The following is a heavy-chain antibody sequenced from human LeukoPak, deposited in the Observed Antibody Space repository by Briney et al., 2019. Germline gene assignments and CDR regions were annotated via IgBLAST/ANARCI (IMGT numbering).Heavy chain of an antibody. D-gene: IGHD3-10*01. CDR3: ARHVRLGNYYGSGSYYYGMDV. Sequence: SETLSLTCTVSGGSISSGGYYWGWIRQPPGKGLEWIGSIYYSGSTYYNPSLKSRVTISVDTSKNQFSLKLSSVTAADTAVYYCARHVRLGNYYGSGSYYYGMDVWGQGTTVTVSS. J-gene: IGHJ6*02. CDR2: IYYSGST. CDR1: GGSISSGGYY. V-gene: IGHV4-39*01.